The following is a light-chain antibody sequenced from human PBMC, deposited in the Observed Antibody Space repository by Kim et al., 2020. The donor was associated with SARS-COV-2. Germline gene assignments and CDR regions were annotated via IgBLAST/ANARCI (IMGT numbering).Light chain of an antibody. Sequence: PVKLTCTTSSSESTYANEWHEQQPGKSNRYLMKVDCDGRHIKGDGIPDRFSESGSGAERYLTISSLQSEDEADYYCQNWDTGIRVFGGGTQLTVL. J-gene: IGLJ3*02. CDR1: SSESTYA. CDR2: VDCDGRH. CDR3: QNWDTGIRV. V-gene: IGLV4-69*01.